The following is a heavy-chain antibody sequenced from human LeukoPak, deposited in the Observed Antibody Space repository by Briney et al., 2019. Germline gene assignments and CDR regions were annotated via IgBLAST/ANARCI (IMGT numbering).Heavy chain of an antibody. CDR2: VWYDGGNK. CDR1: GFTFSAHG. V-gene: IGHV3-33*01. CDR3: ARDLNLPDAFDV. D-gene: IGHD1-14*01. Sequence: PGGSLRLSCAASGFTFSAHGMHWVRQAPGKGLEWVAVVWYDGGNKYYADSVKGRFTVSRDNSKNTLYLQMNSLRVEDTALYYCARDLNLPDAFDVWGQGTMVTVSS. J-gene: IGHJ3*01.